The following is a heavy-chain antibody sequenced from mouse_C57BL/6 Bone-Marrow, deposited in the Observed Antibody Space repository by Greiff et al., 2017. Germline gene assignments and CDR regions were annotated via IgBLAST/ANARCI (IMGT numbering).Heavy chain of an antibody. V-gene: IGHV1-75*01. J-gene: IGHJ1*03. D-gene: IGHD1-1*01. CDR1: GYTFTDFY. Sequence: QVQLQQSGPELVKPGASVKISCKASGYTFTDFYINWVKQRPGQGLEWIGWIFPGSGSTYYNEKFKGKATLTVDKSSSTAYMLLSSLTSEDSAVYFCARSLLLRFYWYFDVWGTGTTVTVSS. CDR3: ARSLLLRFYWYFDV. CDR2: IFPGSGST.